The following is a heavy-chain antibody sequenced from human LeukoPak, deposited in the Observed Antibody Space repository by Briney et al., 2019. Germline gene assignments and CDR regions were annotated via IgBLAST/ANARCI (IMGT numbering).Heavy chain of an antibody. CDR2: ISSSSTYI. J-gene: IGHJ4*02. V-gene: IGHV3-21*01. CDR3: ARKYGGYADY. D-gene: IGHD5-12*01. Sequence: GGSLRLSCAASGFTFSSYNMNWVRQAPGKGLEWVSSISSSSTYIYYADSVRGRFTISRDNAKNSLYLQMNSLRDEDTAVYYCARKYGGYADYWGQGTLVTVSS. CDR1: GFTFSSYN.